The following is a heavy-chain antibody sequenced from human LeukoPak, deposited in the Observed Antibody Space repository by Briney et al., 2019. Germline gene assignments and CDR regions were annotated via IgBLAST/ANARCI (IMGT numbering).Heavy chain of an antibody. D-gene: IGHD5/OR15-5a*01. V-gene: IGHV3-9*01. J-gene: IGHJ3*01. CDR1: GFTFDESA. CDR3: AKGLGGGNNVYDQGLNDAFDL. Sequence: GRSLRLSCAASGFTFDESAMHWVRQDPGKGLEWVSGISKNSGSINYADSVKGRFTISRDNAKNSLFLQMNGLRAEDTALYYCAKGLGGGNNVYDQGLNDAFDLWGQGTMVFVSS. CDR2: ISKNSGSI.